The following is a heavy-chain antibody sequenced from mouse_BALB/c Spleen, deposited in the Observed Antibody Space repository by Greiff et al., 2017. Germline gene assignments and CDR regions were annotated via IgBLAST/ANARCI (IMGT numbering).Heavy chain of an antibody. D-gene: IGHD1-1*01. CDR1: GYAFTNYL. J-gene: IGHJ4*01. Sequence: VKLMESGAELVRPGTSVKVSCKASGYAFTNYLIEWVKQRPGQGLEWIGVINPGSGGTNYNEKFKGKATLTADKSSSTAYMQLSSLTSDDSAVYFCARYGTTVDYAMDYWGQGTSVTVSS. CDR2: INPGSGGT. CDR3: ARYGTTVDYAMDY. V-gene: IGHV1-54*01.